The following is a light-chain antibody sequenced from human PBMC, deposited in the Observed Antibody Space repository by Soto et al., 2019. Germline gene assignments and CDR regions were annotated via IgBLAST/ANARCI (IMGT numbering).Light chain of an antibody. CDR2: KAS. Sequence: DIQMTQSPSTLAASVEDRVTITCRASQSVSRWLAWYQQKPGKAPKLLIYKASTLESGVPSRFSGSGSGTEFTLAISSLQPDDSATYYCQQYNDNWTFGQGTKVDIK. CDR3: QQYNDNWT. V-gene: IGKV1-5*03. J-gene: IGKJ1*01. CDR1: QSVSRW.